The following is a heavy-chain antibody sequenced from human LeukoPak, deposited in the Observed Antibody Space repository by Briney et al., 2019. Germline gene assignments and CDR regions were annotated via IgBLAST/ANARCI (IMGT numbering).Heavy chain of an antibody. CDR3: ARALGCSGGSCYRKTNYFDY. CDR1: GGSFSGYY. V-gene: IGHV4-34*01. D-gene: IGHD2-15*01. J-gene: IGHJ4*02. CDR2: INHSGST. Sequence: PSETLSLTCAVYGGSFSGYYWSWIRQPPGKGLEWIGEINHSGSTNYNPSLKSRVTISVDTSKNQFSLKLSSVTAADTAVYYCARALGCSGGSCYRKTNYFDYWGQGTLVTVSS.